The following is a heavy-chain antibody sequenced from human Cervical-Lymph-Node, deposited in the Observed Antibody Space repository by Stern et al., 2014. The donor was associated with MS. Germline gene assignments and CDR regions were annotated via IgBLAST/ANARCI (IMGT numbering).Heavy chain of an antibody. V-gene: IGHV3-11*01. Sequence: VQLVESGGGLVKPGGSLRLSCAASGFTFSDYYMNWIRQAPGKGLEWVAYISSSGGTTYSADSVKGRFTISRDNARNSLDLQMNSLRAEDTAVYYCARDPQRRDGYNFDYWGQGALVTVSS. D-gene: IGHD5-24*01. CDR2: ISSSGGTT. CDR1: GFTFSDYY. J-gene: IGHJ4*02. CDR3: ARDPQRRDGYNFDY.